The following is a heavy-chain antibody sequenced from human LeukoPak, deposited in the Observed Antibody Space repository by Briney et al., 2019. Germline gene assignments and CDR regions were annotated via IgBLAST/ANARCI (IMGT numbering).Heavy chain of an antibody. CDR3: ARDVYDFWSGYSIENYYYYMDV. J-gene: IGHJ6*03. D-gene: IGHD3-3*01. Sequence: ASVKISCKVSGYTFTDYYMHWVQQAPGKGLEWMGLVDPEDGETIYAEKFQGRVTITADTSTDTAYMELSSLRSEDTAVYYCARDVYDFWSGYSIENYYYYMDVWGKGTTVTVSS. CDR2: VDPEDGET. CDR1: GYTFTDYY. V-gene: IGHV1-69-2*01.